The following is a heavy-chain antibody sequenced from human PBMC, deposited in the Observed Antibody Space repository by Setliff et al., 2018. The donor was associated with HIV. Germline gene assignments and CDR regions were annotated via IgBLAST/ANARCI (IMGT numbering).Heavy chain of an antibody. CDR2: ISSSSSTI. V-gene: IGHV3-48*01. CDR3: ARVSELLAYYMDV. J-gene: IGHJ6*03. CDR1: GFTFSSYE. Sequence: GGSLRLSCAASGFTFSSYEMDWFRQAPGKGLEWVSYISSSSSTIYYADSVKGRFTISRDNAKNSLYLQMNSLRAEDTAVYYCARVSELLAYYMDVWGKGTTVTVSS. D-gene: IGHD1-26*01.